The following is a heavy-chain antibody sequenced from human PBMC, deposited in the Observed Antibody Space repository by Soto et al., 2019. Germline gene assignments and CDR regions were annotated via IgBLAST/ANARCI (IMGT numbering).Heavy chain of an antibody. CDR2: ISWDGSNT. Sequence: EVQLVESGGVVVQPGGSLRLSCAASGFTFDDYAMHWVRQAPGKGLEWVSLISWDGSNTYYADSVKGRFNISRDNSKTSLYLQMNSLRPEDTALYYCAKAQRGRKRPFFGQARPYDPYSAMDIWGQGTTVTVSS. CDR3: AKAQRGRKRPFFGQARPYDPYSAMDI. CDR1: GFTFDDYA. J-gene: IGHJ6*02. D-gene: IGHD3-3*01. V-gene: IGHV3-43D*04.